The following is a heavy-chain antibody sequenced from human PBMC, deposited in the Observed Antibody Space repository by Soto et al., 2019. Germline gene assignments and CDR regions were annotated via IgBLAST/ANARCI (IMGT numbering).Heavy chain of an antibody. J-gene: IGHJ5*02. D-gene: IGHD2-15*01. CDR2: INHSGST. CDR1: GGSFSGYY. V-gene: IGHV4-34*01. Sequence: QVQLQQWGAGLLKPSETLSLTCAVYGGSFSGYYWSWIRQPPGKGLEWIGEINHSGSTNYNPSLKRRVTISVDTSKNQSSMKLSSVTAADTAVYYCARVGGCSGGSCYWLDPWGQGTLVTVSS. CDR3: ARVGGCSGGSCYWLDP.